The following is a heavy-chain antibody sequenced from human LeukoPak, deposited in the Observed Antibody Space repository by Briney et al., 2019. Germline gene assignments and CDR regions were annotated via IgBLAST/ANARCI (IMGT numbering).Heavy chain of an antibody. CDR1: GKPLSDLS. V-gene: IGHV1-24*01. J-gene: IGHJ4*02. Sequence: ASVKVSCKVSGKPLSDLSIHWLRQPPGKGLEWLGGSDPEDGERIYAQMFQGRVTMTEDTSIDTAYMELSSLRSEDTAVYYCVTGFTTMAVDYFDYWGQGTLVTVSP. CDR3: VTGFTTMAVDYFDY. D-gene: IGHD5-18*01. CDR2: SDPEDGER.